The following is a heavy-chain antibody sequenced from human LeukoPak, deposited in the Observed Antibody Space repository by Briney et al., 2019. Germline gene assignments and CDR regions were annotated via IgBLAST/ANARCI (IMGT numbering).Heavy chain of an antibody. V-gene: IGHV3-48*03. D-gene: IGHD4-17*01. J-gene: IGHJ3*02. Sequence: GGSLRLPCAASGFTFSSYEMNWVRQAPGKGLEWVSYISSSGSTIYYADSVKGRFTISRDNAKNSLYLQMNSLRAEDTAVYYCAREGATVTNDAFDIWGQGTMVTVSS. CDR2: ISSSGSTI. CDR1: GFTFSSYE. CDR3: AREGATVTNDAFDI.